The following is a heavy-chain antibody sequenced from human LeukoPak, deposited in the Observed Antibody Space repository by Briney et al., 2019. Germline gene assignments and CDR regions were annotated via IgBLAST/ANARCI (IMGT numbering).Heavy chain of an antibody. D-gene: IGHD3-10*01. Sequence: PETLSLTCTVSGGSISSYYWSWIRQPPGKGLEWIGYIYYSGSTNYNPSLKSRVTISVDTSKNQFSLKLSSVTAADTAVYYCARDGSGSPLTHYFDYWGQGTLVTVSS. CDR2: IYYSGST. CDR3: ARDGSGSPLTHYFDY. J-gene: IGHJ4*02. V-gene: IGHV4-59*01. CDR1: GGSISSYY.